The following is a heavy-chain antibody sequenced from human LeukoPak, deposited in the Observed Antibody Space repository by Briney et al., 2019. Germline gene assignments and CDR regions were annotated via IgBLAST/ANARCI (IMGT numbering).Heavy chain of an antibody. J-gene: IGHJ4*02. Sequence: GRSLRLSCAASGFTFSNYAMSWVRQAPGKGLEWVSGISNSGSSTYYADSVKGRFTISRDNSKNTLYLQMNSLRAEDTAVYYCAKDEGDCSGGNCYCFDYWGQGTLVTVSS. V-gene: IGHV3-23*01. D-gene: IGHD2-15*01. CDR1: GFTFSNYA. CDR3: AKDEGDCSGGNCYCFDY. CDR2: ISNSGSST.